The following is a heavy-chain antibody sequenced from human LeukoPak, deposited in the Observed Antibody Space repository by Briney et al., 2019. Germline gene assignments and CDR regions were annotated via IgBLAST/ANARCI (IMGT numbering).Heavy chain of an antibody. CDR3: ARSGSGYYFIDY. Sequence: ASVKVSCKVSGYTFTGYYMHWVRQAPGQGLEWMGWINPNSGGTNYAQKFQGRVTMTRDTSISTAYMELSRLRSDDTAVYYCARSGSGYYFIDYWGQGTLVTVSS. CDR1: GYTFTGYY. V-gene: IGHV1-2*02. J-gene: IGHJ4*02. D-gene: IGHD3-22*01. CDR2: INPNSGGT.